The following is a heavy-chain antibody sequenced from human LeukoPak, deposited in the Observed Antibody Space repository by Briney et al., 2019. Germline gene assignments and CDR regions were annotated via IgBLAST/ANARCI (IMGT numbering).Heavy chain of an antibody. CDR3: ARGRGYYGSGRGYWYFDL. Sequence: SETLSLTSAVYGGSFSGYYWSWIRQPPGKGLEWIGEINHSGSTNYNPSLKSRVTISVDTSKKQFSLKLSSVTAADTAVYYCARGRGYYGSGRGYWYFDLWGRGTLVTVSS. CDR2: INHSGST. CDR1: GGSFSGYY. V-gene: IGHV4-34*01. D-gene: IGHD3-10*01. J-gene: IGHJ2*01.